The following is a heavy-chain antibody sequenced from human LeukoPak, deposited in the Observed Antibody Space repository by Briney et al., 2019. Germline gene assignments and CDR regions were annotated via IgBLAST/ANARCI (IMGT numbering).Heavy chain of an antibody. CDR3: AKSQSRIGVYFTMIVVVPPEELYYFDY. CDR2: IWYDGSNK. Sequence: GGSLRLSCAASGFTFSSYGMHWVRQAPGKGLEWVAVIWYDGSNKYYADSVKGRFTISRDNSKNTLYLQMNSLRAEDTAVYYCAKSQSRIGVYFTMIVVVPPEELYYFDYWGQGTLVTVSS. D-gene: IGHD3-22*01. CDR1: GFTFSSYG. J-gene: IGHJ4*02. V-gene: IGHV3-30*02.